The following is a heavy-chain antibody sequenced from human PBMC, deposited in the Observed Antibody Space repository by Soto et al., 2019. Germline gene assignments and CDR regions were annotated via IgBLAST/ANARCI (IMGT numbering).Heavy chain of an antibody. CDR1: GFTFSSYS. CDR2: ISSSSSYI. V-gene: IGHV3-21*01. CDR3: AYDSSSWYAFDI. Sequence: RGSLRLSCAASGFTFSSYSMNWVRQAPGKGLEWVSSISSSSSYIYYADSVKGRFTISRDNAKNSLYLQMNSLRAEDTAVYYCAYDSSSWYAFDIWGQGTMVTVSS. J-gene: IGHJ3*02. D-gene: IGHD6-13*01.